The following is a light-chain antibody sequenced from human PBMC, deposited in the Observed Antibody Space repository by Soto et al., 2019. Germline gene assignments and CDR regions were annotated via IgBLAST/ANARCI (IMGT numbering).Light chain of an antibody. J-gene: IGKJ1*01. CDR1: QSVSSSY. CDR3: QQYGSSPWT. CDR2: GAS. V-gene: IGKV3-20*01. Sequence: EIVLTQSPGTLSLSPGERATLSCRASQSVSSSYLAWYQQKPGQAPRLLIYGASSMHTGIPDRFSGSGSGTDFTLTISSLEPEDFAMYYCQQYGSSPWTFGQGTKVEIK.